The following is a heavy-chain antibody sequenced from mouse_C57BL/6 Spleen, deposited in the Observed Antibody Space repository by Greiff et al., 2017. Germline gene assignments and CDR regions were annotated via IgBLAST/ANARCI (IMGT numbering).Heavy chain of an antibody. V-gene: IGHV1-42*01. CDR3: ARGYYGSSYALDD. Sequence: VQLQQSGPELVKPGASVKISCKASGYSFTGYYMNWVKQSPEKSLEWIGEINPSTGGTTYNQKFKAKATLTVDKSSSTAYMQLKSLTSEDSAVYYCARGYYGSSYALDDWGQGTSVTVSA. CDR1: GYSFTGYY. J-gene: IGHJ4*01. D-gene: IGHD1-1*01. CDR2: INPSTGGT.